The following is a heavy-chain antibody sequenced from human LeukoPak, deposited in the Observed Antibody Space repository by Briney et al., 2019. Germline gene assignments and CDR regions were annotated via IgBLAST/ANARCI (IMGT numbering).Heavy chain of an antibody. V-gene: IGHV4-39*07. CDR1: GGSITKNGYY. J-gene: IGHJ4*02. CDR3: CGSGWFAGPFGY. D-gene: IGHD6-19*01. Sequence: SEPLSLTCSVSGGSITKNGYYWGWIRQSPEAGLEWIGSMHYSGSTYYNPSLNSRVTISVDTSKNQFSLKLTSVTAADTAVYYCCGSGWFAGPFGYWGQGALVTVSS. CDR2: MHYSGST.